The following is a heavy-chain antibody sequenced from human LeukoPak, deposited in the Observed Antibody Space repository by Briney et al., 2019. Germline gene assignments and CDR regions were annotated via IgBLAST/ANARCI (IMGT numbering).Heavy chain of an antibody. CDR2: ISVSDSGT. Sequence: GGSLRLSCAASGFPFSSSVINWVRQAPGKGLEWVSIISVSDSGTHHADSVKGRFSVSRDTSKNTLYLQMNSLRAEDTAVYYCAKDPGQQWPITLGYYYYYMDVWGKGTTVTVSS. CDR1: GFPFSSSV. V-gene: IGHV3-23*01. J-gene: IGHJ6*03. CDR3: AKDPGQQWPITLGYYYYYMDV. D-gene: IGHD6-19*01.